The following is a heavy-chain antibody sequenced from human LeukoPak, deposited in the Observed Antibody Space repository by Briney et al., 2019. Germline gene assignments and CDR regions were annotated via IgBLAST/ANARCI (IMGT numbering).Heavy chain of an antibody. J-gene: IGHJ4*02. V-gene: IGHV3-30-3*01. D-gene: IGHD4-17*01. CDR2: ISYDGSNK. Sequence: PGRSLRLSCAASGFTFGSYAMHWVRQAPGKGLEWVAVISYDGSNKYYADSVKGRFTISRDNSKNTLYLQMNSLRAEDTAVYYCARDGAYYGDYGTYFDYWGQGTLVTVSS. CDR1: GFTFGSYA. CDR3: ARDGAYYGDYGTYFDY.